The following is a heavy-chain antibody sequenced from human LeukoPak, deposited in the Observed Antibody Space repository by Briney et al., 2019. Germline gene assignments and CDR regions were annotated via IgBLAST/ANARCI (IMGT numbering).Heavy chain of an antibody. CDR1: GFTFRNCG. V-gene: IGHV3-23*01. J-gene: IGHJ4*02. Sequence: PGGSLRLSCVASGFTFRNCGMTWVRQAPGKGLEWVSTISGSDDGTYYADSVRGRFTISRDNSKNTLYLQMKALRDEDTATYCCAKRGPIYSSTPGNYFDYWGQGTLVTVSS. D-gene: IGHD3-10*01. CDR3: AKRGPIYSSTPGNYFDY. CDR2: ISGSDDGT.